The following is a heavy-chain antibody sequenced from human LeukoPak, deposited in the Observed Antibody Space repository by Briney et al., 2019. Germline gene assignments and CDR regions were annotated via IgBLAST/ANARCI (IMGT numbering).Heavy chain of an antibody. CDR2: ISGNGVST. CDR3: AKRVHTSSWYAAFDH. V-gene: IGHV3-23*01. Sequence: PGGALRHSCVVSRFTFSNYAMNWVRQAPGRGVEWVSRISGNGVSTHYADSVRGRFSLSRGNSKNTLYLKVNSLRAEDTAVYYCAKRVHTSSWYAAFDHWGQGTLVTVSS. CDR1: RFTFSNYA. J-gene: IGHJ4*02. D-gene: IGHD6-13*01.